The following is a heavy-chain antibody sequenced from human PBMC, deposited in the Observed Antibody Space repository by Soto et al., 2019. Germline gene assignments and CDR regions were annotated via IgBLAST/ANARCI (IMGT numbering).Heavy chain of an antibody. V-gene: IGHV3-30-3*01. CDR3: ARIPFPFYYDSSGTQISVGY. J-gene: IGHJ4*02. CDR1: GYTFRTYA. D-gene: IGHD3-22*01. CDR2: MSYDGSNK. Sequence: DLVESGGGVVQPGRSHRLSCVVSAASGYTFRTYARHWVRPAPGRGLEWVAVMSYDGSNKYYSDSVRGRFTISRDNSMNTLYLPMNSLRAEDTAVYYCARIPFPFYYDSSGTQISVGYWGQGALVPVSS.